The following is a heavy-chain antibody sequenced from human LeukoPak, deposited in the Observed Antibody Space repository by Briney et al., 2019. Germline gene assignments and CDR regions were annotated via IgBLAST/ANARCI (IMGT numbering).Heavy chain of an antibody. D-gene: IGHD5-24*01. CDR1: GYTFTSYY. CDR2: INPSGGST. CDR3: ARVGDGYNSFRSWFDP. Sequence: ASVKVSCKASGYTFTSYYMHWVRQAPGQGLEWMGIINPSGGSTSYAQKLQGRVTMTRDTSTSTVYMELSSLRSEDTAVYYCARVGDGYNSFRSWFDPWGQGTLVTVSS. J-gene: IGHJ5*02. V-gene: IGHV1-46*01.